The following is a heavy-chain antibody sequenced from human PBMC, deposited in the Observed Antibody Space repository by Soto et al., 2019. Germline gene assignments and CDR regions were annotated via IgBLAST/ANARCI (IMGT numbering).Heavy chain of an antibody. V-gene: IGHV4-30-2*01. CDR1: GGSISSGGYS. CDR2: IYHSGST. Sequence: SETLSLTCAVSGGSISSGGYSWSWIRQPPGKGLEWIGYIYHSGSTYYNPSLKSRVTISVDRSKNQFSLKLSSVTAADTAVYYCARGGELETVSDYYYGMDVWGQGTTVIVSS. J-gene: IGHJ6*02. CDR3: ARGGELETVSDYYYGMDV. D-gene: IGHD1-1*01.